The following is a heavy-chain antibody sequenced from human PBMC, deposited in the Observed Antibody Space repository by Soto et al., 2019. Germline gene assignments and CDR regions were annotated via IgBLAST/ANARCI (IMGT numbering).Heavy chain of an antibody. CDR2: IDPTESYS. J-gene: IGHJ4*02. CDR3: ASHGAFGY. CDR1: GHSFCTYW. V-gene: IGHV5-10-1*04. Sequence: GESLKISCKGSGHSFCTYWITWVRQMPGRGLEWMGRIDPTESYSNYSPSFQGQVTISADKSISTAYLQWSSLKASHTAMYYCASHGAFGYWGQGTLVTVSS.